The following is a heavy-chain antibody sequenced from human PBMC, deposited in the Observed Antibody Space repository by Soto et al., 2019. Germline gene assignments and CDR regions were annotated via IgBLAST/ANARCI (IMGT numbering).Heavy chain of an antibody. CDR3: ARSQERRGFDY. J-gene: IGHJ4*02. CDR2: MNPNSGNT. D-gene: IGHD2-15*01. V-gene: IGHV1-8*01. CDR1: GYTFTSYD. Sequence: QVQLVQSGAEVKKPGASVKVSCKASGYTFTSYDINWVRQATGQRLEWMGWMNPNSGNTVYAQNFQGRVTMTRNTSVLTAYMKLSSLRSEDTAVYYCARSQERRGFDYGGQGTLVTVFS.